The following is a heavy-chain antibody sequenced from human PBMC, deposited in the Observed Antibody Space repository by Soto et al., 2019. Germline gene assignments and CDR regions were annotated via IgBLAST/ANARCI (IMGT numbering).Heavy chain of an antibody. CDR3: ARDREDGYSHVFDY. V-gene: IGHV1-69*01. Sequence: QVQLVQSGAEEKKPGSSVKVSCKASGGTFSSSAISWVRQAPGQGREWMGGIIPIFGTANYAQKFQGRVTITADESTSTAYMELSSLRSEDTAVYYCARDREDGYSHVFDYWGQGTLVTVSS. D-gene: IGHD5-18*01. CDR1: GGTFSSSA. CDR2: IIPIFGTA. J-gene: IGHJ4*02.